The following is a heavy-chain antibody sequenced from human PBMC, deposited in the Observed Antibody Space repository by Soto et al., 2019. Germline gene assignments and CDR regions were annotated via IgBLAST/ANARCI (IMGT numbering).Heavy chain of an antibody. CDR1: GYTFTSYY. Sequence: APVKVSCTSSGYTFTSYYMHWVRQAPGQGLEWMGIINPSGGSTSYAQKFQGRVTMTRDTSTSTVYMELSSLRSEDTAVYYCAWDRYDSRGSPYHLFDGRDVWRQGRTVTV. J-gene: IGHJ6*02. CDR3: AWDRYDSRGSPYHLFDGRDV. V-gene: IGHV1-46*01. CDR2: INPSGGST. D-gene: IGHD3-22*01.